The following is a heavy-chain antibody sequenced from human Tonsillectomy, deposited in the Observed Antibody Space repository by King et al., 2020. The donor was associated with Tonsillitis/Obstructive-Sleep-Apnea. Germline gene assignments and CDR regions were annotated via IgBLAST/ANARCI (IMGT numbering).Heavy chain of an antibody. V-gene: IGHV3-11*05. CDR2: IISSSSYT. D-gene: IGHD3-9*01. Sequence: VQLVESGGGLVKPGGSLRLSCVASGFTFSDYYMSWIRQAPGKGLEWVSYIISSSSYTNYADSVNGRFTISRDNAKNSLYLQMNSLRAEDTAVYYCARESRDFDPWYYYYYYMDVWGKGTTVTVSS. CDR1: GFTFSDYY. CDR3: ARESRDFDPWYYYYYYMDV. J-gene: IGHJ6*03.